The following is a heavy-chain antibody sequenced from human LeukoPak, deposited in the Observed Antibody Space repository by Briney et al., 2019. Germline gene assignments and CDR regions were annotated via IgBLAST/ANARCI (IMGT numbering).Heavy chain of an antibody. Sequence: GGSLRLSCVASGFTFSDPYMNWVRQAPGKGLEWDGRIRNRGQSCTAEYAASVQGRFTISRDDSKNSLYLQMNSLKTDDTAIYYCARDTNASPDDCWGRGTLVTVSS. CDR2: IRNRGQSCTA. CDR3: ARDTNASPDDC. CDR1: GFTFSDPY. J-gene: IGHJ4*02. D-gene: IGHD2-8*01. V-gene: IGHV3-72*01.